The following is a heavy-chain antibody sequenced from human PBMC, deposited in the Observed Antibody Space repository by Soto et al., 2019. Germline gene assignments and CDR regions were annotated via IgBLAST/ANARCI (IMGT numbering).Heavy chain of an antibody. CDR2: MYLGDSDT. D-gene: IGHD1-1*01. CDR1: GYSFTNYW. V-gene: IGHV5-51*01. CDR3: ARANVWNAAFFAINSFGP. J-gene: IGHJ5*02. Sequence: GESLKISSKGAGYSFTNYWIGWVRQMPGKGLEWMGTMYLGDSDTRYSPSFQGRVTISADKSISAAYLQWGSLKDSDTAMYYCARANVWNAAFFAINSFGPWRQGTLVTVSS.